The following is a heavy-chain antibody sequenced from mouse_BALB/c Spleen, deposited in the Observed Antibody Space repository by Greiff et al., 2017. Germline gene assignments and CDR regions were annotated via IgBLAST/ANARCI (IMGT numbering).Heavy chain of an antibody. V-gene: IGHV1-87*01. D-gene: IGHD2-3*01. CDR1: GYTFTSYW. CDR2: IYPGDGDT. Sequence: VKLQESGAELARPGASVKLSCKASGYTFTSYWMQWVKQRPGQGLEWIGAIYPGDGDTRYTQKFKGKATLTADKSSSTAYMQLSSLASEDSAVYYCARQRDGYYYYFDYWGQGTTLTVSA. CDR3: ARQRDGYYYYFDY. J-gene: IGHJ2*01.